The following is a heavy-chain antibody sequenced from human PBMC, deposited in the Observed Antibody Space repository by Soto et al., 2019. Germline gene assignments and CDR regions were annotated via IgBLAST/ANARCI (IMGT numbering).Heavy chain of an antibody. J-gene: IGHJ6*02. CDR2: ISYDGSNK. CDR1: GFTFSSYA. V-gene: IGHV3-30-3*01. Sequence: PGGSLRLSCAASGFTFSSYAMHWVRQAPGKGLEWVAVISYDGSNKYYADSVKGRFTISRDNSKNTLYLQMNSLRAEDTAVYYCARGGGSSSWYGYYYYGMDVWGQGTTVTVSS. D-gene: IGHD6-13*01. CDR3: ARGGGSSSWYGYYYYGMDV.